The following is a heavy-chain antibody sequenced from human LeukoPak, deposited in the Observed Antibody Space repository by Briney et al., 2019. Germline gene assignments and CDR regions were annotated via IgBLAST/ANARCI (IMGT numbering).Heavy chain of an antibody. Sequence: SETLSLTCTVSGGSISSSSYYWGWIRQPPGKGLEWIGSIYYSGSTYYNPSLKSRVTVSVDTSKNQFSLKLSSVTAADTAVYYCARDTMAYFDYWGQGTLVTVSS. CDR3: ARDTMAYFDY. J-gene: IGHJ4*02. CDR2: IYYSGST. V-gene: IGHV4-39*07. D-gene: IGHD3-10*01. CDR1: GGSISSSSYY.